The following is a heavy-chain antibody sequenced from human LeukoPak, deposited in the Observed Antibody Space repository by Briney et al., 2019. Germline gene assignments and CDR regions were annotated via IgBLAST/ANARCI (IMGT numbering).Heavy chain of an antibody. J-gene: IGHJ4*02. D-gene: IGHD5-24*01. CDR2: IRYDGSNK. Sequence: PGGSLRLSCAASGFTFSSYGMHWVRQAPGKGLEWVAFIRYDGSNKYYADSVKGRFTISRDNSKNTLYLQMNSLRAEDTAVYYCAKDRDGSLWEVWDHWGQGTLVTVSS. CDR3: AKDRDGSLWEVWDH. CDR1: GFTFSSYG. V-gene: IGHV3-30*02.